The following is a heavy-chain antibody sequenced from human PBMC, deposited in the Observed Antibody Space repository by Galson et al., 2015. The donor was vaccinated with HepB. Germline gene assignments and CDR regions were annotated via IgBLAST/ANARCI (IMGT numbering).Heavy chain of an antibody. V-gene: IGHV1-3*01. CDR1: GYTFTSYA. Sequence: SVKVSCKASGYTFTSYAMHWVRQAPGQRLEWMGWINAGNGNTKYSQKFQGRVTITRDTSASTAYMELSSLRSEDTAVYYCARDLSRGYDILTGYMDVWGQGTTVTVSS. J-gene: IGHJ6*02. CDR3: ARDLSRGYDILTGYMDV. CDR2: INAGNGNT. D-gene: IGHD3-9*01.